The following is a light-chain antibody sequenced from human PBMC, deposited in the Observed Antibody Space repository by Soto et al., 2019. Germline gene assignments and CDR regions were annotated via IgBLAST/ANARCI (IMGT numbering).Light chain of an antibody. CDR1: QSISFW. Sequence: DIQMTQSPSTLSASVGDRVTITCRASQSISFWLAWYQQKPGKAPKLLIYDASSLESGVPSRFSGNRSGTEFTLTITSLQPDDFATYYCQQYNSYPTFGQGTRLEIK. CDR3: QQYNSYPT. V-gene: IGKV1-5*01. CDR2: DAS. J-gene: IGKJ5*01.